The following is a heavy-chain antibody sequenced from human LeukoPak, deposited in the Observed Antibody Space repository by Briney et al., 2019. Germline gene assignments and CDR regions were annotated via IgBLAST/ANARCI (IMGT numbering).Heavy chain of an antibody. CDR3: ARGARITMIVVVITKGNWFDP. Sequence: ASVKVSCKASGYTFTSYYMHWVRQAPGQRLEWMGIINPSGGSTSYAQKFQGRVTMTRDTSTSTVYMELSSLRSEDTAVYYCARGARITMIVVVITKGNWFDPWGQGTLVTVSS. CDR1: GYTFTSYY. D-gene: IGHD3-22*01. J-gene: IGHJ5*02. V-gene: IGHV1-46*01. CDR2: INPSGGST.